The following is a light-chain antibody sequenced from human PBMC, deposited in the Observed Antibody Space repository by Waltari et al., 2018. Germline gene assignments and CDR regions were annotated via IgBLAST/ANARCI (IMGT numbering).Light chain of an antibody. V-gene: IGLV2-11*01. CDR2: EVS. CDR3: SSYAVSNTLV. Sequence: QAALTQPRSVSGSPGQSVTISCTGTSSDIGGYNYVSWYQQHPGTAPKLMIYEVSKRPSGGSDRFSGSKSGNTASLTISGLQAEDEADYYCSSYAVSNTLVFGGGTRLTVL. CDR1: SSDIGGYNY. J-gene: IGLJ2*01.